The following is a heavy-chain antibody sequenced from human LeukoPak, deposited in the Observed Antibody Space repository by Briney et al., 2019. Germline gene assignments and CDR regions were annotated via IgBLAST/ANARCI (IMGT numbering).Heavy chain of an antibody. CDR1: GFTFTSAP. CDR3: ATKTPGNYPYDY. J-gene: IGHJ4*02. Sequence: GGSLRLSCVLSGFTFTSAPMNWVRQAPGKGLEWVSTSGTDGDTYYADSVKGRFTISRDNSKNTVHLRMTSLRVEDTAVYYCATKTPGNYPYDYWGQGTLVIVSP. CDR2: SGTDGDT. D-gene: IGHD3-22*01. V-gene: IGHV3-23*01.